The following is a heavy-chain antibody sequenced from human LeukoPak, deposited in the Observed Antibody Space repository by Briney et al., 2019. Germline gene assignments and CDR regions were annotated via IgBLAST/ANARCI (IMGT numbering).Heavy chain of an antibody. CDR1: GFTFSSYW. V-gene: IGHV3-21*01. J-gene: IGHJ5*02. Sequence: PGGSLRLSCAASGFTFSSYWMHWVRQAPGKGLVWVAYISGTTTYTNYADSVKGRFTISRDNAKNSLYLQMNSLRTEDTAVYYCVRGDYDRPINWFDPWGLGTLVTVSS. CDR2: ISGTTTYT. CDR3: VRGDYDRPINWFDP. D-gene: IGHD3-16*01.